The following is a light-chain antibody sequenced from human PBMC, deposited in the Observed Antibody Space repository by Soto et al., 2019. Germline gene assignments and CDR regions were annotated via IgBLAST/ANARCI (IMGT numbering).Light chain of an antibody. Sequence: DVVMTQTPRSRSVAPGQPASISCKSIQSLLHITGETFLFWYLQKPGQSPQLLIYEVSTRVSGVPDRFSGSGSGTDFTLEISRVETDDVGIYYCMQSTQLPPTFGQGTRLEIK. CDR3: MQSTQLPPT. CDR2: EVS. CDR1: QSLLHITGETF. V-gene: IGKV2D-29*02. J-gene: IGKJ5*01.